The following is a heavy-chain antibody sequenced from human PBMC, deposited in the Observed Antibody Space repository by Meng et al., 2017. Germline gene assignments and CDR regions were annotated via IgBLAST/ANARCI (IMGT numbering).Heavy chain of an antibody. D-gene: IGHD3-9*01. J-gene: IGHJ4*02. V-gene: IGHV3-23*01. CDR3: ARDYDILTGYYIPFDY. CDR1: GFTFSSYA. CDR2: ISDSGGST. Sequence: SCAASGFTFSSYAMSWVRQAPGKGLEWVSAISDSGGSTYYADSVKGRFTISRDNAKNSLYLQMNSLRAEDTAVHYCARDYDILTGYYIPFDYWGQGTLVTVSS.